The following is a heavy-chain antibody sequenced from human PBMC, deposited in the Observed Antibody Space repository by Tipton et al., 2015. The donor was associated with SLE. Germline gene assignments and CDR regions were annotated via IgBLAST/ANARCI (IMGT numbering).Heavy chain of an antibody. D-gene: IGHD1-26*01. Sequence: TLSLTCAVYGESFSGYYWTWSRQPPGKGLEWIGEVDPSGSTNYNPSLRSRVTISIDTSKNQFSLRLKSVTAADTAVYYCARDFWSQIVGAGGAFHIWGQGTMVTVSS. V-gene: IGHV4-34*01. CDR3: ARDFWSQIVGAGGAFHI. J-gene: IGHJ3*02. CDR2: VDPSGST. CDR1: GESFSGYY.